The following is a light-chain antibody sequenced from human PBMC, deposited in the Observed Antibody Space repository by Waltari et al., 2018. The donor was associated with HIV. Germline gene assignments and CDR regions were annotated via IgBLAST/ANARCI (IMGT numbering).Light chain of an antibody. V-gene: IGKV3-11*01. CDR2: DSS. CDR3: QQRSTWPWT. J-gene: IGKJ1*01. Sequence: EVVLAQSPPTLSLSPGDRATLSCRTSQSVGGSLAWYQQEPGQAPRLLIFDSSNRATGIPARFRGSGSGTDFTLTISSLEPEDFVVYYCQQRSTWPWTFGQGTKVEFK. CDR1: QSVGGS.